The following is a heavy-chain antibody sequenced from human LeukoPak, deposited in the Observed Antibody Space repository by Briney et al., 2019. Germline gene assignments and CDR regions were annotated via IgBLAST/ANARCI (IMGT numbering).Heavy chain of an antibody. V-gene: IGHV1-8*01. J-gene: IGHJ5*02. Sequence: ASVKVSCKASGYTFTSYDINWVRQATGQGLEWMGWMNPNSGNTGYAQKFQGRVTMTRNTSISAAYMELSSLRSEDTAVYYCARSGYCSGGSCPGWFDPWGQGTLVTVSS. CDR2: MNPNSGNT. CDR3: ARSGYCSGGSCPGWFDP. CDR1: GYTFTSYD. D-gene: IGHD2-15*01.